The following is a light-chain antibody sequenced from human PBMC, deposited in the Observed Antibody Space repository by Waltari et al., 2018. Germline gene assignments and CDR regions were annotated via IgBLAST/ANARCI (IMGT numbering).Light chain of an antibody. CDR1: SSDVGGYNY. CDR2: EVN. J-gene: IGLJ1*01. CDR3: SSYAGSSILSV. Sequence: QSALTQPPSASGSPGQSVTISSTGTSSDVGGYNYASWYQQPPGKAPKLMIYEVNKRPSGVPYRFSGSKSGNTASLTVSGLQAEDEADYYCSSYAGSSILSVFGSGTKVTVL. V-gene: IGLV2-8*01.